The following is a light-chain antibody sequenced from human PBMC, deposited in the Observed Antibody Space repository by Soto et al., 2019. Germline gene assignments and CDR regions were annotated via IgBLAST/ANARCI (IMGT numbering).Light chain of an antibody. CDR2: DAS. CDR1: QNVSSY. CDR3: QQRRNWPRLT. V-gene: IGKV3-11*01. J-gene: IGKJ4*01. Sequence: EIVLTQSPATLSLSPGEIATLSCRASQNVSSYLAWYQQKPDQAPRLLIYDASIRAIGIPARFSGSGSGTDFTLTISRLQPEDFAVYYCQQRRNWPRLTFGGGTKVEI.